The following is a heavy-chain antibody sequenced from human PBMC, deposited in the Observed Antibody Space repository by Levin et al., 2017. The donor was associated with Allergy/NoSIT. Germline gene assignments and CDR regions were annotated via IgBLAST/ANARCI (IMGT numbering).Heavy chain of an antibody. V-gene: IGHV3-48*02. Sequence: PGESLKISCAASGFTFSSYSMNWVRQAPGKGLEWVSYISSSSSTIYYADSVKGRFTISRDNAKNSLYLQMNSLRDEDTAVYYCARDDTVTTVASFDYWGQGTLVTVSS. J-gene: IGHJ4*02. CDR1: GFTFSSYS. CDR3: ARDDTVTTVASFDY. CDR2: ISSSSSTI. D-gene: IGHD4-11*01.